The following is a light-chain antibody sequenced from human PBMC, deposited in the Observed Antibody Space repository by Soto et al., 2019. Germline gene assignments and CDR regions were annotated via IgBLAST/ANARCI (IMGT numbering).Light chain of an antibody. CDR2: NNN. V-gene: IGLV1-44*01. CDR3: AAWDDSLNGLV. J-gene: IGLJ1*01. Sequence: QSVLTQPPSASGTPGQKVTISCSGSSSNIGSNTVNWYQQLPGTAPKLLIYNNNQRPSGVPDRSSGSKSCTSASLAISGLQSEDEADYYCAAWDDSLNGLVFGTGTKLTVL. CDR1: SSNIGSNT.